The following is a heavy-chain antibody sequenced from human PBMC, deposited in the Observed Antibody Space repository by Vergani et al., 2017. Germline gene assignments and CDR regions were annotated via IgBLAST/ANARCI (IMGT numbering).Heavy chain of an antibody. Sequence: QVHLVESGGGVVQPGRSLRLSCVVSGFTSSYYGMHWVRQAPGKGLEWVAVISYDGTQKYYAVSVKGRFTISRDNSKSTLYLPMNSLRTEDTAVYYCATKSCGTPGCQIGYFREWGQGTLVTVSS. CDR1: GFTSSYYG. CDR3: ATKSCGTPGCQIGYFRE. D-gene: IGHD1-1*01. J-gene: IGHJ1*01. CDR2: ISYDGTQK. V-gene: IGHV3-30*03.